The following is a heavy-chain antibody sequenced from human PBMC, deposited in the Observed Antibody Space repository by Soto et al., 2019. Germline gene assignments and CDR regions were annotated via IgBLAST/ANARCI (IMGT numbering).Heavy chain of an antibody. D-gene: IGHD3-10*01. V-gene: IGHV1-18*01. CDR3: AIITMVRGVNDY. J-gene: IGHJ4*02. CDR1: GGTFSSYA. Sequence: ASVKVSCKASGGTFSSYAISWVRQAPGQGLEWMGWISAYNGNTNYAQKLQGRVTMTTDTSTSTAYMELRSLRSDDTAVYYCAIITMVRGVNDYWGQGTLVTVSS. CDR2: ISAYNGNT.